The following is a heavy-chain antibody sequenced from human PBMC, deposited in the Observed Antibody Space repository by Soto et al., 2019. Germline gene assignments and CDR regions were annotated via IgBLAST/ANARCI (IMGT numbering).Heavy chain of an antibody. D-gene: IGHD2-2*01. J-gene: IGHJ6*02. CDR1: GFTFSSYG. CDR2: IWYDGSNK. Sequence: GGSLRLSCAASGFTFSSYGMHWVRQAPGKVLESVAVIWYDGSNKYYADSVKGRFTISRDNSKNTLYLQMNSLRAEDTAVYYCARDQYCSSTSCPSGDYYYYGMDVWGQGTTVTVSS. V-gene: IGHV3-33*01. CDR3: ARDQYCSSTSCPSGDYYYYGMDV.